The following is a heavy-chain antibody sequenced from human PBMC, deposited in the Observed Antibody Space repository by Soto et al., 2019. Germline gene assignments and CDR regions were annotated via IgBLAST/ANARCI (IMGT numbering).Heavy chain of an antibody. D-gene: IGHD3-22*01. V-gene: IGHV3-30*18. CDR1: GFTFSTYL. CDR2: ISYDGSNK. J-gene: IGHJ4*02. CDR3: AKLDPGYYDSSGSLPIFDY. Sequence: GASLRQSCVASGFTFSTYLVHRLRQAPGKGLEWVAVISYDGSNKYYADSVKGRFTISRDNSKNTLYLQMNSLRAEDTAVYYCAKLDPGYYDSSGSLPIFDYWGQGT.